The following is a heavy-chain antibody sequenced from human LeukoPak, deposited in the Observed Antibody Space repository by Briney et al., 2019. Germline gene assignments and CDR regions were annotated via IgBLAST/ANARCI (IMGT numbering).Heavy chain of an antibody. CDR3: AGRSGSYYGYYYYYGIDV. CDR2: IYSGGST. D-gene: IGHD1-26*01. J-gene: IGHJ6*02. CDR1: GFTVSSNY. Sequence: GGSLRLSCAASGFTVSSNYMSWVRQAPGKGLEWVSVIYSGGSTYYADSVKGRFTISRDNSKNTLYLQMNSLRAEDTAVYYCAGRSGSYYGYYYYYGIDVWGQGTTVTVSS. V-gene: IGHV3-53*01.